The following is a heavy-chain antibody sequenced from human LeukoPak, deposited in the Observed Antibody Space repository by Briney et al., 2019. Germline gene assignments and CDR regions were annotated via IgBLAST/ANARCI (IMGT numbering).Heavy chain of an antibody. V-gene: IGHV3-23*01. CDR1: GFTFSSYA. Sequence: GGSLRLSCAASGFTFSSYAMSWVRQAPGKGLEWVSTISGSGGSTYYADSVKGWFTISRDNSKNTLYLQMNSLRAEDTAVYYCAKSKEDCCGSFDPWGQGTLVTVSS. D-gene: IGHD2-15*01. CDR3: AKSKEDCCGSFDP. CDR2: ISGSGGST. J-gene: IGHJ5*02.